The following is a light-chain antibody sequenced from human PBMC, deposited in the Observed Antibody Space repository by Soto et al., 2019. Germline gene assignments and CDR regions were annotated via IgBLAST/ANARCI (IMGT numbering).Light chain of an antibody. V-gene: IGKV1-27*01. CDR2: AAS. Sequence: IQMTQSPSSLSASVGDRVTITCRASQGISNYLAWYQQQPGKVPKLLIYAASTLQSGVPSRFIGSGSGTDFTLTISILQPEDVATYYFQKYNSAPPPFGGGTKVEIK. CDR3: QKYNSAPPP. CDR1: QGISNY. J-gene: IGKJ4*01.